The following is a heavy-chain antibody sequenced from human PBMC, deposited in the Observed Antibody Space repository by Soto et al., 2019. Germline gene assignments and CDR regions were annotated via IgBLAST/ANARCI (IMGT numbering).Heavy chain of an antibody. V-gene: IGHV5-10-1*01. CDR1: GYSFTSYW. CDR2: IDPSDSYT. CDR3: ARQDRGFGEYYYYHYGIDV. Sequence: GESLKISCKGSGYSFTSYWISWVRQMPGKGLEWMGRIDPSDSYTNYSPSFQGHVTISADKSISTAYLQWSSLKASDTAMYYCARQDRGFGEYYYYHYGIDVWGQGTKVTVYS. D-gene: IGHD5-12*01. J-gene: IGHJ6*02.